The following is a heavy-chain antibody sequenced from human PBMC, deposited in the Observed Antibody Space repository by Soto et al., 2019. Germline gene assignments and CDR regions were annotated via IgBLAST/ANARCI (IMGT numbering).Heavy chain of an antibody. D-gene: IGHD3-10*01. J-gene: IGHJ6*02. CDR3: ARASGFGDLTAYSYTGMYV. Sequence: PSETLSLTCTVSGASISSYYWSWIRQPPGKGLEWIGYIYYSGSTNYNPSLKSRVTISVDTSKNQFSLKLSSVTAADTAVYYCARASGFGDLTAYSYTGMYVLGQGTTVTISS. V-gene: IGHV4-59*01. CDR2: IYYSGST. CDR1: GASISSYY.